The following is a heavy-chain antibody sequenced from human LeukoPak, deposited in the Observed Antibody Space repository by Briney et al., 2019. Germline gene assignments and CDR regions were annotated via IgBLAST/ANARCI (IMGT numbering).Heavy chain of an antibody. V-gene: IGHV1-18*01. J-gene: IGHJ3*02. CDR1: GYTFTSYG. D-gene: IGHD1-26*01. CDR3: ARGGRWELPRPYAFDI. Sequence: ASVKVSCKGSGYTFTSYGISWVRQAPGQGLEWMGWISAYNGHTNYAQKLQGGVTMTTDTSTSTAYMELRSLRSDDTAVYYCARGGRWELPRPYAFDIWGQGTMVTVSS. CDR2: ISAYNGHT.